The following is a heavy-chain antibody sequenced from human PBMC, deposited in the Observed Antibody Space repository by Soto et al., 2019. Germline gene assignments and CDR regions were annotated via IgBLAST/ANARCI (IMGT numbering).Heavy chain of an antibody. CDR1: GGTFSSYA. J-gene: IGHJ4*02. CDR2: IIPIFGTA. Sequence: SVKVSCKASGGTFSSYAVSWVRQAPGQGLEWMGGIIPIFGTANYAQKFQGRVTITADESTSTAYMELSSLRSEDTAVYYCARGLGVGIVATASDYWGQGTLVTVSS. D-gene: IGHD5-12*01. V-gene: IGHV1-69*13. CDR3: ARGLGVGIVATASDY.